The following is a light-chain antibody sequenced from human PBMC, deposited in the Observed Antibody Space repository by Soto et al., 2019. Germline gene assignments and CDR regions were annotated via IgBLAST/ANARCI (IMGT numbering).Light chain of an antibody. CDR2: KVS. Sequence: QSVLTQPASVSGSPGQSITIPCTGTSSDIGGYNFVSWYPQHPGRAPTLVIYKVSDRPSGVSSRFSASKSGNTASLTISGLQAEDEADYYGSSDSTTTSPQWVFGCGTKVTVL. CDR1: SSDIGGYNF. V-gene: IGLV2-14*01. J-gene: IGLJ6*01. CDR3: SSDSTTTSPQWV.